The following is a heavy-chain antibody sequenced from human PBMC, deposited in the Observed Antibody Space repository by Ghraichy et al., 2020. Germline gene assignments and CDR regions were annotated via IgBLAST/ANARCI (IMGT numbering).Heavy chain of an antibody. CDR3: ARGSGGVDY. J-gene: IGHJ4*02. V-gene: IGHV4-34*01. Sequence: SETLSLTCAVYGGSFSGYYWSWIRQPPGKGLEWIGEINHSGSTNYNPSLKSRVTIVDTSKNQFSLKLSSVTAADTAVYYCARGSGGVDYWGQGTLVTVSS. CDR2: INHSGST. CDR1: GGSFSGYY. D-gene: IGHD3-16*01.